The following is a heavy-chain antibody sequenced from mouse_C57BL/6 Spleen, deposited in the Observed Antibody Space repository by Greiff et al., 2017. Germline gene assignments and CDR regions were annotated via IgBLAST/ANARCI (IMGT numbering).Heavy chain of an antibody. V-gene: IGHV5-17*01. Sequence: EVQLVESGGGLVKPGGSLKLSCAASGFTFSDYGMHWVRQAPEKGLEWVAYISSGSSTIYSADTVKGRFTISRDNAKNTLFLQMTSLRSEDTAMYYCAINWDLYYFDYWGQGTTLTVSS. J-gene: IGHJ2*01. CDR1: GFTFSDYG. CDR2: ISSGSSTI. CDR3: AINWDLYYFDY. D-gene: IGHD4-1*02.